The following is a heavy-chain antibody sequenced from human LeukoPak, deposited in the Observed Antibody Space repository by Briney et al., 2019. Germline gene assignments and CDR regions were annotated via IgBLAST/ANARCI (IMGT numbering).Heavy chain of an antibody. V-gene: IGHV3-9*01. CDR2: VSWNSGSI. CDR3: GKDVYSGGSHPDY. CDR1: GFAFDDYA. D-gene: IGHD6-19*01. J-gene: IGHJ4*02. Sequence: PGGSLRLSCAASGFAFDDYAMHWVRQAPGKGLEWVSGVSWNSGSIAYADSVKGRFTISRDNAKNSLYLQMNSLRPEDTALYYCGKDVYSGGSHPDYWGQGTLVTVSS.